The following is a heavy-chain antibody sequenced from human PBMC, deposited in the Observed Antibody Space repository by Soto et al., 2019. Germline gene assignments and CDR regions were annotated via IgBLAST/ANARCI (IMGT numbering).Heavy chain of an antibody. V-gene: IGHV5-51*01. D-gene: IGHD5-12*01. CDR2: IYPSDSET. CDR1: GYSFITDW. J-gene: IGHJ4*02. Sequence: PGESLKISCQGSGYSFITDWIAWVRQMPGKGLEWMGIIYPSDSETKYGPSFQGQVTISADKSIRTAYLQWSSLKASDTAMYYCARLPLLHYGGYDGGSFDSWGQGTLVTVSS. CDR3: ARLPLLHYGGYDGGSFDS.